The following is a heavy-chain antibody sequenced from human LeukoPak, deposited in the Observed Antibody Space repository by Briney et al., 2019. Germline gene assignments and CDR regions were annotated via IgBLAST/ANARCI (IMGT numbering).Heavy chain of an antibody. CDR3: ARALSIEGSSPQGN. CDR2: ITITTYI. D-gene: IGHD2-21*01. Sequence: GGSLRLSCAASGFTFSNSNMYWVRQAPGEGLEWVSSITITTYIYYADSVKGRFTISRDNAKNSLYLQMNSLRAEDTAIYYCARALSIEGSSPQGNWGQGTLVTVSS. CDR1: GFTFSNSN. J-gene: IGHJ4*02. V-gene: IGHV3-69-1*02.